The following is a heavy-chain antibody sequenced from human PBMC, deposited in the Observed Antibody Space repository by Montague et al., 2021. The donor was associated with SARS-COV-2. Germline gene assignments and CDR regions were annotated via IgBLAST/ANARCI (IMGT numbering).Heavy chain of an antibody. CDR2: IFYNGGT. V-gene: IGHV4-31*03. CDR3: SRGSYRYSHNYYYAMDV. D-gene: IGHD4-11*01. J-gene: IGHJ6*02. CDR1: GGSISSGGFL. Sequence: TLSLTCIVSGGSISSGGFLWTWVRHLPGKGLEWIGYIFYNGGTDYNLSLKSRVNIAVDTSKNQFSLRLSSVTAADTAVYYCSRGSYRYSHNYYYAMDVWGQGTTVIVSS.